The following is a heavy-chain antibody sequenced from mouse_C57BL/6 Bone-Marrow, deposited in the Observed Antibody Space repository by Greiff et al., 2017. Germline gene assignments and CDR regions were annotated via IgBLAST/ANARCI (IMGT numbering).Heavy chain of an antibody. CDR3: TTPALGYAMDY. J-gene: IGHJ4*01. V-gene: IGHV14-4*01. CDR2: IDPENGDT. Sequence: VQLQQSGAELVRPGASVKLSCTASGFNIKDDYMHWVKQRPEQGLEWIGWIDPENGDTEYASKFQGKATITADTSSNTAYLQLSSLTAEDTAVYSCTTPALGYAMDYWGQGTSVTVSS. D-gene: IGHD4-1*01. CDR1: GFNIKDDY.